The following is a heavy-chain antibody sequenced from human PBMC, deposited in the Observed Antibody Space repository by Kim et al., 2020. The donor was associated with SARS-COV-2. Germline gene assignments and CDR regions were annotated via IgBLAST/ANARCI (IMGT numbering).Heavy chain of an antibody. J-gene: IGHJ4*02. CDR1: GFTFDDYA. CDR3: AKDGRVAGTRGVDY. Sequence: GGSLRLSCAASGFTFDDYAMHWVRQAPGKGLEWVSLISGDGGSTYYADSVKGRFTISRDNSKNSLYLQMNILRTEDTALYYCAKDGRVAGTRGVDYWGQGTLVTVSS. D-gene: IGHD6-19*01. V-gene: IGHV3-43*02. CDR2: ISGDGGST.